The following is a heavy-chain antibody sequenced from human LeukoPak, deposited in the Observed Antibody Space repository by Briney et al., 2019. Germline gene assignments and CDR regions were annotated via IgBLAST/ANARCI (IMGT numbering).Heavy chain of an antibody. CDR3: AREGYYDY. CDR1: GGSVSSDSYF. CDR2: IYSSGST. J-gene: IGHJ4*02. Sequence: PSETLSLTCSVSGGSVSSDSYFWNWVRQPPGKGLEWIGYIYSSGSTNYNRSLKSRVTISLDTSKNQFSLKLSSVTAADTAVYYCAREGYYDYWGQGTLVTVSS. V-gene: IGHV4-61*01.